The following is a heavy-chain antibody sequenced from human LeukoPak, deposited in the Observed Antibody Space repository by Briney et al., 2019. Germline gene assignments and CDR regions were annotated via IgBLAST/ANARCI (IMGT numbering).Heavy chain of an antibody. V-gene: IGHV1-46*01. J-gene: IGHJ6*03. CDR3: ARGPRITLIRGGQWYYYMDV. D-gene: IGHD3-10*01. CDR1: GYAFTIYY. CDR2: IDPSGGST. Sequence: ASVKVSRTASGYAFTIYYIHWVRHAPGQGLEWMGLIDPSGGSTNYAQKFQGRVTMTRDTSTSTVYMELSSLRSEDTAVYYCARGPRITLIRGGQWYYYMDVWGKGTTVTISS.